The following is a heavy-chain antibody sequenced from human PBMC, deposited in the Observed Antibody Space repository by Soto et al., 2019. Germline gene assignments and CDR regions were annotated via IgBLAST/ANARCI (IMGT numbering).Heavy chain of an antibody. D-gene: IGHD1-26*01. CDR2: IYASGCP. CDR3: ARGVGSSPPRY. Sequence: QVQLQESGPGQVKPSETLSLTCTISGGSISVYYWSWVRQPPGHELEWIGYIYASGCPYDNPSLRSRVTISAVTSNNQISLKLSSPAAADTAVYYCARGVGSSPPRYWGRGTLVTVSS. J-gene: IGHJ4*02. V-gene: IGHV4-59*01. CDR1: GGSISVYY.